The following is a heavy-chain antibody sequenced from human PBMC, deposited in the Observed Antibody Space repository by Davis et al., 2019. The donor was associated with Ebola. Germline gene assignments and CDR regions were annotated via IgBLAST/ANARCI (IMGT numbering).Heavy chain of an antibody. J-gene: IGHJ4*02. CDR2: ISPDGSDK. CDR1: GISFSNYG. V-gene: IGHV3-30*03. Sequence: GGSLRLSCAASGISFSNYGMFWVRQAPGKVMEWVAVISPDGSDKNYADSGKGRFTISRDNSKNTLHLQMNNLRAEDTAVFYCARSADSSGYFPQYWGQGTLVTVSS. CDR3: ARSADSSGYFPQY. D-gene: IGHD3-22*01.